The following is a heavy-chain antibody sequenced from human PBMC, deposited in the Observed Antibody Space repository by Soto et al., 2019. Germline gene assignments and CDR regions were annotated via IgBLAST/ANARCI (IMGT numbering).Heavy chain of an antibody. CDR1: GYTFTSYY. Sequence: ASVKVSCKASGYTFTSYYMHWVRQAPGPGLEWMGIINPSGGSTSYAQKFQGRVTMTRDTSTSTVYMELSSLRSEDTAVYYCAREVVVVPAASGGGWFDPWGQGTLVTVSS. J-gene: IGHJ5*02. CDR2: INPSGGST. V-gene: IGHV1-46*01. D-gene: IGHD2-2*01. CDR3: AREVVVVPAASGGGWFDP.